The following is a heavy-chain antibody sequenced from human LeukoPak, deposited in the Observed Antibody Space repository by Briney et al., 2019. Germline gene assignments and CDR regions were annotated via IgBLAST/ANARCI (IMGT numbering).Heavy chain of an antibody. CDR1: GFTFSSYG. V-gene: IGHV3-30*02. Sequence: PGGSLRLSCAASGFTFSSYGMHWVRQAPGKGLEWVAFIRYDGSNKYYADSVKGRFTTSRDNAKNSLYLQMNSLRAEDTAVYYCARGRINYRSDDWFDPWGQGTLVTVSS. D-gene: IGHD3-16*01. CDR3: ARGRINYRSDDWFDP. J-gene: IGHJ5*02. CDR2: IRYDGSNK.